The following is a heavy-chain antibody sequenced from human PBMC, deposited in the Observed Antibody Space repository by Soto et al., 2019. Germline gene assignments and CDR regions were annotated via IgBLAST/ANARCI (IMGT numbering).Heavy chain of an antibody. CDR1: DGSFSGYY. V-gene: IGHV4-34*01. J-gene: IGHJ4*02. D-gene: IGHD2-8*02. Sequence: PSETLSLTCAVYDGSFSGYYWGWIRQPPGKGLEWIGEISHSGSTNYSPSLKSRVTMSVDTSKNQFSLKLNSVTAADTAVYYCARDKITGLFDYWGQGTLVTAPQ. CDR3: ARDKITGLFDY. CDR2: ISHSGST.